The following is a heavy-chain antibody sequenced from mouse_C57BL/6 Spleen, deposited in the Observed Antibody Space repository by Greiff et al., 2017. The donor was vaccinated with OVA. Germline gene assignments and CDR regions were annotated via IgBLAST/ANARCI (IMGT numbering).Heavy chain of an antibody. V-gene: IGHV1-80*01. Sequence: QVQLQQSGAELVKPGASVKISCKASGYAFSSYWMNWVKQRPGKGLEWIGQIYPGDGDTNYNGKFKGKATLTADKSSSTAYMQLSSLTSEDSAVYFCAREAYGSSYPYAMDYWGQGTSVTVSS. CDR2: IYPGDGDT. CDR1: GYAFSSYW. CDR3: AREAYGSSYPYAMDY. J-gene: IGHJ4*01. D-gene: IGHD1-1*01.